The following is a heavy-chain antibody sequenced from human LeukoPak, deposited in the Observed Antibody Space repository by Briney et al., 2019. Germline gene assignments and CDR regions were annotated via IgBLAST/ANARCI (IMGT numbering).Heavy chain of an antibody. V-gene: IGHV4-39*07. Sequence: SETLSLTCTVSGGSISSSSYYWGWIRQPPGKGLEWIGSIYYSGSTYYNSSLKSRVTISVDTSKNQFSLKLSSVTAADTAVYYCARTYNWNPMVDYWGQGTLVTVSS. J-gene: IGHJ4*02. CDR3: ARTYNWNPMVDY. CDR1: GGSISSSSYY. D-gene: IGHD1-20*01. CDR2: IYYSGST.